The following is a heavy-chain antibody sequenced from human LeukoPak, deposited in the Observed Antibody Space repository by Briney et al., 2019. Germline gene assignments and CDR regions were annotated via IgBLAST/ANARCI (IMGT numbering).Heavy chain of an antibody. CDR3: VKGGEYSTSASLNFFDY. D-gene: IGHD6-6*01. Sequence: GGSLRLSCAASGFTFEDYTMHWVRQAPGKGLEWVSFISWDGHSTFYADSVKGRFTISRDNSKNSLYLQMHSLRIEDSALYYCVKGGEYSTSASLNFFDYWGQGTLVTVSS. CDR1: GFTFEDYT. CDR2: ISWDGHST. V-gene: IGHV3-43*01. J-gene: IGHJ4*02.